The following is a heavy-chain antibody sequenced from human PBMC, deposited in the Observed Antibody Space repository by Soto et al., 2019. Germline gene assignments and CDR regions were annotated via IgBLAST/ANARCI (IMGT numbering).Heavy chain of an antibody. D-gene: IGHD4-4*01. Sequence: QVQLVQSGAEMRKPGASVKVSCKTSGYTFINYGISWVRQAPGQGLAWMGWINGYNGNTNYAQNFQGRVAMTTDTSTSTVYMEQMNLRSADTAVYYCARGDSPVQFDYWGQGTLVTVSS. CDR2: INGYNGNT. J-gene: IGHJ4*02. CDR1: GYTFINYG. V-gene: IGHV1-18*01. CDR3: ARGDSPVQFDY.